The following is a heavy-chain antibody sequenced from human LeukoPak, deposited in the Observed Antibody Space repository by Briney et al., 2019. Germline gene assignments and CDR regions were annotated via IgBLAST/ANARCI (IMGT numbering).Heavy chain of an antibody. CDR1: GFTFRNYG. CDR3: ATARDSNSNRGLYMDV. V-gene: IGHV3-33*01. D-gene: IGHD4-11*01. Sequence: PGGSLRLSCAASGFTFRNYGMHWVRQVPGKGLEWVAVIWYDGSNKYYADSVKGRFTISRDNSKNTLYLQINSLRAEDTAVYYRATARDSNSNRGLYMDVWGKGTTVTVSS. J-gene: IGHJ6*03. CDR2: IWYDGSNK.